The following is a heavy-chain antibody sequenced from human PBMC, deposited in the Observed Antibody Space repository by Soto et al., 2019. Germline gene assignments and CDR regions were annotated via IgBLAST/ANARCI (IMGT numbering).Heavy chain of an antibody. V-gene: IGHV4-4*02. CDR1: GGSISTSNW. CDR3: ARWLTFCGASSCYNWFDP. Sequence: QVQLQESGPGLVKPSGTLSLTCAVSGGSISTSNWWSWVRQPPGKGLEWIGEIYHSGSSSYNPSRKIRVTISVDKSKNQFSLRLTSVTAADTAVYYCARWLTFCGASSCYNWFDPWGQGTLVTVSS. D-gene: IGHD2-15*01. J-gene: IGHJ5*02. CDR2: IYHSGSS.